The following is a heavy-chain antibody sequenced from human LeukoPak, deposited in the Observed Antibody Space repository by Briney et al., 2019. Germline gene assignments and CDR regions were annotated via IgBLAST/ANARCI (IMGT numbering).Heavy chain of an antibody. J-gene: IGHJ5*02. D-gene: IGHD3-10*01. V-gene: IGHV4-39*07. CDR2: IYYSGST. CDR1: GGSISSSSYY. Sequence: SETLSLTCTVSGGSISSSSYYWGWIRQPPGKGLEWIGSIYYSGSTYYNPSLKSRVTISVDTSKNQFSLKLSSVTAADTAVYYCARDFSPMVRGVIRGFDPWAREPWSPSPQ. CDR3: ARDFSPMVRGVIRGFDP.